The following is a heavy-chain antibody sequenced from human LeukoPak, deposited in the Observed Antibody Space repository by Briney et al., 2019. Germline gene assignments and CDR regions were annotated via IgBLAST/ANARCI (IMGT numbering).Heavy chain of an antibody. CDR2: IYSSGST. D-gene: IGHD3-22*01. V-gene: IGHV4-31*01. Sequence: SETLSPTCTVSGGSISRGAYYWSWIRQHPGKGLEWIGYIYSSGSTFYNPSLKSQATISIDTSKNQFSLKLTSVTAADTAVYYCVARDNSDYYDANWGPGTLVTVSS. J-gene: IGHJ4*02. CDR3: VARDNSDYYDAN. CDR1: GGSISRGAYY.